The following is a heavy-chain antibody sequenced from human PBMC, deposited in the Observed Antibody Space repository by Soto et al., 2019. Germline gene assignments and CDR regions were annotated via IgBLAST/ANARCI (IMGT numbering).Heavy chain of an antibody. Sequence: PSETLSLTCTVSGGSISSGDYYWSWIRQPPGKGLEWIGYIYYSGSTYYNPSLKSRVTISVDTSKNQFSLKLSSVTAADTAVYYCARDGSYGQYFDYWGQGTLVTVSS. J-gene: IGHJ4*02. CDR1: GGSISSGDYY. D-gene: IGHD5-18*01. V-gene: IGHV4-30-4*01. CDR3: ARDGSYGQYFDY. CDR2: IYYSGST.